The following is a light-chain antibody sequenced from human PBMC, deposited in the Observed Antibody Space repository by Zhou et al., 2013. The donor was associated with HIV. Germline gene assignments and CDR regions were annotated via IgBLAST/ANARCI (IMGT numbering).Light chain of an antibody. CDR2: WGS. V-gene: IGKV2-28*01. J-gene: IGKJ1*01. CDR1: QSLLHRNGNYF. Sequence: DIVVTQSPLSLSVTPGEPASMSCRSSQSLLHRNGNYFFDWYLQKPGQSPQLLIYWGSNRASGVADRFSASASATNFTLKIHRVESEDVGIYYCMQGLQTPWTFGPGTTVEIK. CDR3: MQGLQTPWT.